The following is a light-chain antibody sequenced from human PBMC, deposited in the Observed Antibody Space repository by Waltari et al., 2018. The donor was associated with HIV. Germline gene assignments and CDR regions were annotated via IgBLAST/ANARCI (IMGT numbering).Light chain of an antibody. J-gene: IGKJ4*01. CDR2: AAS. CDR1: QTISSY. V-gene: IGKV1-39*01. CDR3: QQSYSPLT. Sequence: DIQMTQSPSSLAASVGDRVTITCRASQTISSYLNWYQQKPGKAHKLLIYAASSLQSGVQSRFGGSGSVTDFTLTISSLQPEDFATYYCQQSYSPLTFGGGTKVEI.